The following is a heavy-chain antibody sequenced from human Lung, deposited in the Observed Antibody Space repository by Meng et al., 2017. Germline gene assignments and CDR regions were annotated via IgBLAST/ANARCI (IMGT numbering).Heavy chain of an antibody. CDR1: HDTFTGHG. J-gene: IGHJ4*02. CDR2: LGAHDADI. Sequence: QGQVVQSGPEVVSPGASLTVSCKDPHDTFTGHGVGWFRQAPGQGLEWMAWLGAHDADISHAPRFQGRVTVTADRRTATAYMEMHNLRSDDTAVYYCARGTPGRRYADFWGQGTLVTVSS. D-gene: IGHD3-10*01. V-gene: IGHV1-18*01. CDR3: ARGTPGRRYADF.